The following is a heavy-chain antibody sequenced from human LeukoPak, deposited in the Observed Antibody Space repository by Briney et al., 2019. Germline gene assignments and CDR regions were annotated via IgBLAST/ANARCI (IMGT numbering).Heavy chain of an antibody. J-gene: IGHJ4*02. CDR2: IIPIFGTA. CDR1: GGTFSSYA. D-gene: IGHD2-2*01. V-gene: IGHV1-69*05. CDR3: ARDDPRVVPSTTHIAFDY. Sequence: SVKVSCKASGGTFSSYAISWVRQAPGQGLEWLGGIIPIFGTANYAQKFQGRVTITTDESTSTAYMELSSLRSEDTAVYYCARDDPRVVPSTTHIAFDYWGQGTPVAVSS.